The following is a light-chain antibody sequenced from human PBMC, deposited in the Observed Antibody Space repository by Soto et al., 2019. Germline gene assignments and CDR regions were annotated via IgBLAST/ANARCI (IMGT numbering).Light chain of an antibody. V-gene: IGLV1-47*02. CDR3: AAWDDSLGAVV. J-gene: IGLJ2*01. Sequence: QSVLTQPHSASATPGQRVTISCSGSSSNIGNNHAYWYQHVPGTAPKLIIHHNTLRPSWVPDRFSGSKSGTSASLAISGLQSDDDSDYDCAAWDDSLGAVVFGGGTKLTVL. CDR2: HNT. CDR1: SSNIGNNH.